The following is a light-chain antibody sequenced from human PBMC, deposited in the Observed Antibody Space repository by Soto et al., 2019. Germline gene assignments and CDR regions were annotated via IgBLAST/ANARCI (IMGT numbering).Light chain of an antibody. Sequence: QSVLTQPASVSGSPGQSITISCTGTSSDVGSYNLASWYQQHPGKAPKLMIYEGSKRPSGVSNRFSGSKSGNTASLTISGLQADDEADYYCCSYAGSSTPNVFGTGTKVTVL. CDR1: SSDVGSYNL. J-gene: IGLJ1*01. CDR2: EGS. CDR3: CSYAGSSTPNV. V-gene: IGLV2-23*01.